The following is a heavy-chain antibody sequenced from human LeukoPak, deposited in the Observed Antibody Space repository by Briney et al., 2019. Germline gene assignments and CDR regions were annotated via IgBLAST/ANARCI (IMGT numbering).Heavy chain of an antibody. CDR1: GFTFSSYW. CDR2: IKYDGSEK. J-gene: IGHJ4*02. CDR3: ARGTTVDY. Sequence: GGSLRLSCAASGFTFSSYWMNWVRQAPGKGLECVANIKYDGSEKYYVDSVKGPFTISRDNAKNSLYLQMNSLRVEDTAVYYCARGTTVDYWGRGTLVTVSS. V-gene: IGHV3-7*01. D-gene: IGHD1-1*01.